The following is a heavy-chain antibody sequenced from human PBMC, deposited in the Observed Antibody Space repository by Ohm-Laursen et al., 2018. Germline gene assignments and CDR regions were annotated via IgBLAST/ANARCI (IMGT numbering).Heavy chain of an antibody. J-gene: IGHJ3*02. D-gene: IGHD1-26*01. CDR1: GGSISGYY. CDR3: ARSKWGYAFDI. Sequence: SETLSLTCTVSGGSISGYYWTWIRQPPGKGLEWIGYIYYSGSTKYNPSLKSQVTISLDTSKNQFSLKLSSVTAVDTAVYYCARSKWGYAFDIWGQGTLVSVSS. CDR2: IYYSGST. V-gene: IGHV4-59*01.